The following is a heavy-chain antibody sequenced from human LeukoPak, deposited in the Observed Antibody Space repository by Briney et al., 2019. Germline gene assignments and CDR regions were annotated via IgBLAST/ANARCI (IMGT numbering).Heavy chain of an antibody. CDR3: ARGRLNYDFWSGYFNWFDP. CDR1: GGSISSYY. Sequence: SETLSLTCTASGGSISSYYWSWIRQPPGKGLEWIGYIYYGGSTNYNPSLKSRVTISVNTPKNQFSLKLSSVTAADTAVYYCARGRLNYDFWSGYFNWFDPWGQGTLVTVSS. CDR2: IYYGGST. V-gene: IGHV4-59*01. J-gene: IGHJ5*02. D-gene: IGHD3-3*01.